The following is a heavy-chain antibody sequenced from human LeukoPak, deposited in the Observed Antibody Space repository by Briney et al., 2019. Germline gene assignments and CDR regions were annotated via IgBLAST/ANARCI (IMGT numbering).Heavy chain of an antibody. CDR3: ARFVDYYDSSGPHYFDY. J-gene: IGHJ4*02. D-gene: IGHD3-22*01. CDR2: IYYSGST. Sequence: PSETLSLTCTVSGGSISSYYWSWIRQPPGKGLEWIGYIYYSGSTNYNPSLKSRVTISVDTSKNQFSLKLSSVTAADTAVYYCARFVDYYDSSGPHYFDYWGQGTLVTVSS. CDR1: GGSISSYY. V-gene: IGHV4-59*12.